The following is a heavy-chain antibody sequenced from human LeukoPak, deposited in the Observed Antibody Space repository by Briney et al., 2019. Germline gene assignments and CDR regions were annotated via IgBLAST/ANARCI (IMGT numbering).Heavy chain of an antibody. D-gene: IGHD4-17*01. V-gene: IGHV3-23*01. J-gene: IGHJ4*02. CDR2: ISGSGGST. CDR1: GFTFSSYA. CDR3: AKGVDGDYGVDYFDY. Sequence: PGGSLRLSCAVSGFTFSSYAMSWVRQAPGKGLEWVSAISGSGGSTYYADSVKGRFTISRDNSKNTLYLQMNSLRAEDTAVYYCAKGVDGDYGVDYFDYWGQGTLVTVSS.